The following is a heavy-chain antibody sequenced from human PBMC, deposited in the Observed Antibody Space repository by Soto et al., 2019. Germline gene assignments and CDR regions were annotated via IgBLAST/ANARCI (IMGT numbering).Heavy chain of an antibody. CDR3: AREPSIAEPPDY. CDR2: IYYSGST. J-gene: IGHJ4*02. D-gene: IGHD6-6*01. CDR1: GGSISSYY. V-gene: IGHV4-59*01. Sequence: SETLSLTCTVSGGSISSYYWSWIRQPPGKGLEWIGYIYYSGSTNYNPSLKSRVTISVDTSKNQFSLKLSSVTAADTAVYYCAREPSIAEPPDYWGQGTLVTVSS.